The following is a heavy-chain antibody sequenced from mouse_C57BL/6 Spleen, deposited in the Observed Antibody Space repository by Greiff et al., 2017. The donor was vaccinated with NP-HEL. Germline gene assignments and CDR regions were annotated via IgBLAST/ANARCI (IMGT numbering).Heavy chain of an antibody. V-gene: IGHV1-59*01. J-gene: IGHJ2*01. CDR3: ARELGTPFDY. Sequence: QVQLQQPGAELVRPGTSVKLSCKASGYTFTSYWMHWVKQRPGQGLEWIGVIDPSDSYTNYNQKFKGKATLTVDTSSSTAYMQLSSLTSEDSAVYYCARELGTPFDYWGQGTTLTVSS. CDR2: IDPSDSYT. D-gene: IGHD4-1*01. CDR1: GYTFTSYW.